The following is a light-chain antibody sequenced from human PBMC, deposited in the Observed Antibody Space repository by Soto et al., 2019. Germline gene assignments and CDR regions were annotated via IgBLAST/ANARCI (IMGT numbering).Light chain of an antibody. CDR2: KAS. CDR1: QSISTW. J-gene: IGKJ1*01. V-gene: IGKV1-5*03. Sequence: DIQMTQSPSTLSASVGDRVTITCRASQSISTWLAWYQQKPGKAPKLLIYKASSLESGVPSRFSGSGSATEFTLTISSLQPDDFATYYCQQYYNYVTFGQGTKVEIK. CDR3: QQYYNYVT.